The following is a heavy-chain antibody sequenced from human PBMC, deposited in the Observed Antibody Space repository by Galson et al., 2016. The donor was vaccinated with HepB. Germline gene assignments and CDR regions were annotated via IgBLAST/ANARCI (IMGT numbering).Heavy chain of an antibody. CDR2: IDPSDSHT. Sequence: QSGAEVKKSGESLRISCKGSGYRFTTYWITWVRQRPGKGLGWMGRIDPSDSHTNYSPPFEGHVTISVDTSISTTYLHWRRLNTSDTAIYYCAIAQNTALAGLHWGQGTLATVSS. CDR1: GYRFTTYW. D-gene: IGHD6-19*01. J-gene: IGHJ4*02. CDR3: AIAQNTALAGLH. V-gene: IGHV5-10-1*01.